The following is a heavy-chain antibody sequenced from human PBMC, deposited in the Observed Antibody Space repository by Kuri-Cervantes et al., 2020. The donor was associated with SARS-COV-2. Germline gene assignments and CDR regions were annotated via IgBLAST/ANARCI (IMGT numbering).Heavy chain of an antibody. D-gene: IGHD3-3*01. CDR3: ARGRVGFLEWLENYYYYGMDV. J-gene: IGHJ6*02. Sequence: SETLSLTCTVSGGSISSYYWSWIRQPPGKGLEWIGYIYYSGSTNYNPSLKSRVTISVDTSKNQFSLKLSSVTAADTAVYYCARGRVGFLEWLENYYYYGMDVWGQGTTVTASS. CDR1: GGSISSYY. CDR2: IYYSGST. V-gene: IGHV4-59*01.